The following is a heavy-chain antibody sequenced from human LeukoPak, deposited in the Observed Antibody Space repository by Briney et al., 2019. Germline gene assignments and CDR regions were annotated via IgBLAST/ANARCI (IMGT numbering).Heavy chain of an antibody. Sequence: SETLSLTCTVSSDSISDSSYFWGWIRQPPGKGLEWIGEINHSGSTNYNPSLKSRVTISVDTSKNQFSLKLSSVTAADTAVYYCARERLNCSGGSCYLIYYYYYMDVWGKGTTVTVSS. V-gene: IGHV4-39*07. CDR3: ARERLNCSGGSCYLIYYYYYMDV. CDR2: INHSGST. D-gene: IGHD2-15*01. J-gene: IGHJ6*03. CDR1: SDSISDSSYF.